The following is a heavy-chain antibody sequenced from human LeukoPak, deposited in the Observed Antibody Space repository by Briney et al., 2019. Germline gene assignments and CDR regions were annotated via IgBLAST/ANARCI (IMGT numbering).Heavy chain of an antibody. V-gene: IGHV5-51*01. D-gene: IGHD6-13*01. CDR2: IYPGDSRI. J-gene: IGHJ5*02. Sequence: GESLKISCQGFGYSFTSYWIGWVRQMPGKGMEWMGVIYPGDSRIRYNPSFQGQVTISVDKAISTAYLQWVSLKASDTAMYYCACRDLTSTWSFPWGQGTLVTVSS. CDR3: ACRDLTSTWSFP. CDR1: GYSFTSYW.